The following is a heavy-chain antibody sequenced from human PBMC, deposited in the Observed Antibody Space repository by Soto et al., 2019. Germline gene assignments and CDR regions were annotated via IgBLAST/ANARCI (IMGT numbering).Heavy chain of an antibody. CDR2: ISYDGSNK. D-gene: IGHD3-16*02. J-gene: IGHJ4*02. CDR1: GFTFSSYG. CDR3: AKSGVLGELSFYDY. V-gene: IGHV3-30*18. Sequence: GGSLRLSCAASGFTFSSYGMHWVRQAPGKGLEWVAVISYDGSNKYYADSVKGRFTISKDNSKNTLYLQMNSLRAEDTAVYYCAKSGVLGELSFYDYWGQGTLVTVSS.